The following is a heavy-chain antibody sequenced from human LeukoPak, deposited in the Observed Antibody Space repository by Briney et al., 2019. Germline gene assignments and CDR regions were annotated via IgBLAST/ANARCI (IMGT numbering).Heavy chain of an antibody. J-gene: IGHJ5*02. V-gene: IGHV4-59*08. CDR3: ARRLCSSLTCNIGPSGNWLDP. D-gene: IGHD2-2*02. Sequence: SETLSLTCTVSGGSMSDYWWNWIRQPPGKGLEWIGYIYYDGSTYYNPALNSRVTISIDTSKNQFSLKLNSVTAADTAVYYCARRLCSSLTCNIGPSGNWLDPWGQGTLVTVSS. CDR2: IYYDGST. CDR1: GGSMSDYW.